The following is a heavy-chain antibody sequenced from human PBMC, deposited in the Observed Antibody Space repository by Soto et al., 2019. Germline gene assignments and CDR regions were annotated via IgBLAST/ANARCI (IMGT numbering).Heavy chain of an antibody. CDR3: ARAGGLGAVAVDY. J-gene: IGHJ4*02. V-gene: IGHV4-30-2*01. CDR2: INHSGST. CDR1: GGSISSGGYS. Sequence: QLQLQESGSGLVKPSQTLSLTCAVSGGSISSGGYSWSWIRQPPGKGLEWIGYINHSGSTYYNPSLKGRVTISVDRSKNQFSLKLSSVTAADTAVYYCARAGGLGAVAVDYWGQGTLVTVSS. D-gene: IGHD6-19*01.